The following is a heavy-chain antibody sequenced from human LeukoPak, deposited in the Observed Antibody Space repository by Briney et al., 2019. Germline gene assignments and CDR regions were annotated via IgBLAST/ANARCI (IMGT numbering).Heavy chain of an antibody. CDR3: ARDPHIVVVTADYYGMDV. D-gene: IGHD2-21*02. CDR1: GGTFSSYA. V-gene: IGHV1-69*04. CDR2: IIPIFGIA. J-gene: IGHJ6*02. Sequence: ASVKVSCKASGGTFSSYAISWVRQAPGQGLEWMGRIIPIFGIANYAQKFQGRVTITADKSTSTAYVELSSLRSEDTAVYYCARDPHIVVVTADYYGMDVWGQGTTVTVSS.